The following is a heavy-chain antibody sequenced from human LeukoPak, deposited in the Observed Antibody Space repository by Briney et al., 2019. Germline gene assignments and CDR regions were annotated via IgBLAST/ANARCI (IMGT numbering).Heavy chain of an antibody. CDR1: GFTFSSYS. Sequence: GGSLRLSCAASGFTFSSYSMNWVRQAPGKGLEWVSPISSSSSYIYYADSVKGRFTISRDNAKNSLYLQMNSLRAEDTAVYYCARDPYGDYGDCFDYWGQGTLVTVSS. J-gene: IGHJ4*02. CDR2: ISSSSSYI. D-gene: IGHD4-17*01. V-gene: IGHV3-21*01. CDR3: ARDPYGDYGDCFDY.